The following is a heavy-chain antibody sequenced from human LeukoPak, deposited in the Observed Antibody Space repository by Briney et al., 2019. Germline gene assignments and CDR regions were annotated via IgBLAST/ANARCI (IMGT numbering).Heavy chain of an antibody. V-gene: IGHV3-74*01. CDR2: SDEDGSTT. Sequence: GGSLRLSCAASGFTFSSNWMHWVRQAPGKGLVWVSRSDEDGSTTNYADSVKGRFTIPRDNAKNTLYLQMNSLRAEDTAVYYCARDQWYYDSSGTPYYYGMDVWGQGTTVTVSS. CDR1: GFTFSSNW. D-gene: IGHD3-22*01. CDR3: ARDQWYYDSSGTPYYYGMDV. J-gene: IGHJ6*02.